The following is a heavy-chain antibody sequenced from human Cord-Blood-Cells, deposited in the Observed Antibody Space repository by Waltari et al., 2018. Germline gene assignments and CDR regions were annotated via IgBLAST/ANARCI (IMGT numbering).Heavy chain of an antibody. V-gene: IGHV3-33*01. D-gene: IGHD3-3*01. J-gene: IGHJ4*02. CDR3: ARGRLEWLYFDY. CDR2: IWYDGSNK. Sequence: QVQLVESGGGVVQPGRSLRLSCAASGFTFSSYGMHWVRQAPGKGLGWVAVIWYDGSNKYYADSVKGRFTISRDNSKNRLYLQMNSLRAEDTAVYYCARGRLEWLYFDYWGQGTLVTVSS. CDR1: GFTFSSYG.